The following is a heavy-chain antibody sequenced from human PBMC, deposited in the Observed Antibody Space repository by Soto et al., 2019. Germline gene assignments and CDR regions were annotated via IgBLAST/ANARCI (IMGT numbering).Heavy chain of an antibody. CDR2: IYTSGSK. V-gene: IGHV4-4*07. Sequence: SETLSLTCTVSGGSMSSYYWSWIRQPAGKGLEGIRGIYTSGSKNYKPSLKSRVPMSVDTSKKQFSLKMTSVTAADTAVYYCARGRVPSGFYXWGQATTVTVS. J-gene: IGHJ3*02. CDR1: GGSMSSYY. CDR3: ARGRVPSGFYX.